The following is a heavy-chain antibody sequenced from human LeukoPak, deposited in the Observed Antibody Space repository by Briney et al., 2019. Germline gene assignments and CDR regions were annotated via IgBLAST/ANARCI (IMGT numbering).Heavy chain of an antibody. Sequence: PGGSLRLSCAASGFTFSSYAMSWVRQAPGKGLEWVSAISGSGGSTYYADSVKGRFTISRDNSKNTLYLQMNSLRAEDTAVYYCAKRGRLQINSWPRNYYFDYWGQGTLVTVSS. CDR1: GFTFSSYA. CDR2: ISGSGGST. D-gene: IGHD5-24*01. V-gene: IGHV3-23*01. CDR3: AKRGRLQINSWPRNYYFDY. J-gene: IGHJ4*02.